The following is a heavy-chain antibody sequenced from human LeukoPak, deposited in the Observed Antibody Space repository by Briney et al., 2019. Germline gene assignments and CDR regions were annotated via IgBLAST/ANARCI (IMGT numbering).Heavy chain of an antibody. Sequence: SETLSLTCTVSGGSISSSSYYWGWTRQPPGKGLEWIGSIYYSGSTYYNPSLKSRVTISVDTSKNQFSLKLSSVTAADTAVYYCARRRIQLWSTLVHEGMDVWGQGTTVTVSS. J-gene: IGHJ6*02. V-gene: IGHV4-39*01. D-gene: IGHD5-18*01. CDR3: ARRRIQLWSTLVHEGMDV. CDR2: IYYSGST. CDR1: GGSISSSSYY.